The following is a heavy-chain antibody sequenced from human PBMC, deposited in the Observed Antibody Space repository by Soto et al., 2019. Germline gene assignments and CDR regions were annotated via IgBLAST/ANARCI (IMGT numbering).Heavy chain of an antibody. J-gene: IGHJ5*02. V-gene: IGHV3-48*01. CDR3: ARHPERIAEIGWFDP. Sequence: EVQLVESGGGLVQPGGSLRLSCAASGFTFSSYSMNWVRQAPGKGLEWVSYISSSSSTIYYADSVKGRFTISRDHAKNSLYLQMNSLRAEDTAVYYCARHPERIAEIGWFDPWGQGTLFTVSS. CDR2: ISSSSSTI. CDR1: GFTFSSYS. D-gene: IGHD6-13*01.